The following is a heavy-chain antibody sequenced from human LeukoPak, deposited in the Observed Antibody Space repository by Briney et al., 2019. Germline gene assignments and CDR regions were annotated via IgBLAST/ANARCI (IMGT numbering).Heavy chain of an antibody. V-gene: IGHV3-48*03. CDR1: GFTFSSYE. Sequence: GGSLRLSCAASGFTFSSYEVNWVRQAPGKGLEWVSYINRSGNIIYYADSVKGRFTISRDNAKNTLYLQMNSLRAEDTAVYYCARNYYITWGQGTLVTVSS. J-gene: IGHJ5*02. CDR2: INRSGNII. D-gene: IGHD3-22*01. CDR3: ARNYYIT.